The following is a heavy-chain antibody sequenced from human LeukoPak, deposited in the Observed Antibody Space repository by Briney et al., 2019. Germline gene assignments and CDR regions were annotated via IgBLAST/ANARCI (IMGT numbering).Heavy chain of an antibody. CDR2: IKQDGSEK. V-gene: IGHV3-7*01. Sequence: GGALRLSCAASGFTFSRYWMSWVRQAPGKGREGVADIKQDGSEKYYVDSVKGRFTISRDNAKNSLYLQMNSLRAEDTAVYYCARDRVLRYFDGVFDYWGQGTLVTVSS. D-gene: IGHD3-9*01. CDR3: ARDRVLRYFDGVFDY. CDR1: GFTFSRYW. J-gene: IGHJ4*02.